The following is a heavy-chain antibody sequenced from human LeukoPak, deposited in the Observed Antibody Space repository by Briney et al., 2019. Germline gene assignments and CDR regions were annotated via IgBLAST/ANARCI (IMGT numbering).Heavy chain of an antibody. D-gene: IGHD6-19*01. CDR1: GYTLHSYG. V-gene: IGHV1-18*01. CDR3: ARDSASVWPGSSGWSNWFDP. Sequence: ASVTVSYMPSGYTLHSYGVSWVRQAPRQRLEWLAWISPYNGNTNYAQKFQGRVTMTTDTSTSTAYMELRSLRADDTAVYYWARDSASVWPGSSGWSNWFDPWGQGTLVTVSS. CDR2: ISPYNGNT. J-gene: IGHJ5*02.